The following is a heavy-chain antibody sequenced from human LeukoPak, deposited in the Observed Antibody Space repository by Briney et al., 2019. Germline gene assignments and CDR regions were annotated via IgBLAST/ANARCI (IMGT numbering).Heavy chain of an antibody. J-gene: IGHJ4*02. CDR3: VSSSPRYCTGGTCYSSRGFDY. V-gene: IGHV4-4*07. CDR2: IYSSGTT. Sequence: SETLSLTCTVSGGSISNYYWSWIRQPAGKGLEWIGRIYSSGTTIYNPSLKSRVTMSVDTSKNQFSLKLSSVTAADTAVYYCVSSSPRYCTGGTCYSSRGFDYWGQGALVTVSS. CDR1: GGSISNYY. D-gene: IGHD2-15*01.